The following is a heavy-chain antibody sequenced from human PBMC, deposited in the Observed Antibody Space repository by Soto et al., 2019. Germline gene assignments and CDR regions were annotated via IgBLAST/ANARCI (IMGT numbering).Heavy chain of an antibody. J-gene: IGHJ4*02. CDR1: GFTFSSYG. CDR2: ISSSSNDI. CDR3: AKDRQWLVHGNFDY. Sequence: GGSLRLSCAASGFTFSSYGMNWVLQAPGKGLELLSSISSSSNDIYYAESVKGRFTISRDNAKKSLYLQMNTLRAEDTAVYYCAKDRQWLVHGNFDYWGQGPLVTVSS. D-gene: IGHD6-19*01. V-gene: IGHV3-21*01.